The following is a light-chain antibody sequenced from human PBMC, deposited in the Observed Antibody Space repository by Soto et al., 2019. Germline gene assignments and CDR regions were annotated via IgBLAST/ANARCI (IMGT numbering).Light chain of an antibody. Sequence: TLLTQSPGTLCLSPREGATLSCRPTHDVYSSLLSWYQQKPGQAPSLLIYGTASRATGIPARFSGSGSGTDFTLPTSRLEPEDFAVYFCQQYGSKRLITFGQGTRLEIK. J-gene: IGKJ5*01. CDR3: QQYGSKRLIT. V-gene: IGKV3-20*01. CDR2: GTA. CDR1: HDVYSSL.